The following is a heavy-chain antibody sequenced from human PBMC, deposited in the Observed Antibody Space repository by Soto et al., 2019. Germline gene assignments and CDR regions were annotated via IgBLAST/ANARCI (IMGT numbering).Heavy chain of an antibody. CDR1: GGSFSGYY. Sequence: SETLSLTCAVYGGSFSGYYWSWIRQPPGKGLEWIGEINHSGSTNYNPSLKSRVTISVDTSKNQFSLKLSSVTAADTAVYYCARGRLRRVSAFDIWGQGTMVTVS. J-gene: IGHJ3*02. V-gene: IGHV4-34*01. D-gene: IGHD3-10*01. CDR2: INHSGST. CDR3: ARGRLRRVSAFDI.